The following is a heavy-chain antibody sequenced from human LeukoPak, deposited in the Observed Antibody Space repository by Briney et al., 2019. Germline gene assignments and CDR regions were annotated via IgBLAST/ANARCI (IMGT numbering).Heavy chain of an antibody. V-gene: IGHV3-7*03. D-gene: IGHD2-2*01. Sequence: GGSLRLSCAASGFTFSNYWMTWVRQAPGKGLEWVANINQDESEKYYVDSVKGRFTISRDNAKNSLYLQMNSLRAEDTAVYYCATPPGILGYCSSTSRQGDYFDYWGQGTLVTVSS. J-gene: IGHJ4*02. CDR3: ATPPGILGYCSSTSRQGDYFDY. CDR2: INQDESEK. CDR1: GFTFSNYW.